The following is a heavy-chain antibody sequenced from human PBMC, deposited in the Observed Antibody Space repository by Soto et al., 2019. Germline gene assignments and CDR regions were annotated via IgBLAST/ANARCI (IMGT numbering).Heavy chain of an antibody. V-gene: IGHV1-18*01. CDR2: ISAYNGNT. CDR3: AVSSWSGNFDY. CDR1: GYTFTSYG. J-gene: IGHJ4*02. Sequence: ASVKASCEASGYTFTSYGISWVRQAPGQGLEWMGWISAYNGNTNYAQKLQGRVTMTTDTSTSTAYMELRSLRSDDTAVYYCAVSSWSGNFDYWGQGTLVTVSS. D-gene: IGHD6-13*01.